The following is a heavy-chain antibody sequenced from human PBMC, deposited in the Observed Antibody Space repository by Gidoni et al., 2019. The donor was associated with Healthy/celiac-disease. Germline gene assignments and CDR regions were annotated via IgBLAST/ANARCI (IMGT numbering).Heavy chain of an antibody. CDR2: IGTAGDT. Sequence: AASGFTFSSYAMHWVRQATGKGLEWVSAIGTAGDTYYTGSVKGRLNISRENAKNSLYLQMNSQRAGETAVYYGARATTSYYYDSSGDELWYFDRWGRGTLVTVSS. D-gene: IGHD3-22*01. CDR3: ARATTSYYYDSSGDELWYFDR. CDR1: GFTFSSYA. V-gene: IGHV3-13*01. J-gene: IGHJ2*01.